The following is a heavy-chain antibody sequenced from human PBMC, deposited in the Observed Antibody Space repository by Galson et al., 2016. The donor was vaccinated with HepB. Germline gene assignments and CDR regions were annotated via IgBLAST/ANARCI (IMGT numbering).Heavy chain of an antibody. CDR3: VKEGYCFFSACDNSTPTDAFDI. J-gene: IGHJ3*02. V-gene: IGHV3-30*18. D-gene: IGHD1-26*01. CDR1: GFTFSNYD. CDR2: ISYDGNHK. Sequence: SLRLSCAASGFTFSNYDSHWVRQAPGKGLEWVALISYDGNHKYYADSVKGRFTISRDSSKNTLYLQMDSLGAEDTAVYYCVKEGYCFFSACDNSTPTDAFDIWGQGTMVTVSS.